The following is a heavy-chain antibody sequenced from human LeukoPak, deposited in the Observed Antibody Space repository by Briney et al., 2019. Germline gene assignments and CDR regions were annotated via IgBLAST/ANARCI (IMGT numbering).Heavy chain of an antibody. D-gene: IGHD3-22*01. Sequence: GGSLRLSCAASGFTFSSYVMSWVRKAPGKGLEWVSAISGGGGSTYYADSVKGRFTISRDSPKNTLYLQMNSLRAEDTAVYSCARHHYYASIYYHYDMDVWGQGTTVTVAS. J-gene: IGHJ6*02. CDR2: ISGGGGST. V-gene: IGHV3-23*01. CDR1: GFTFSSYV. CDR3: ARHHYYASIYYHYDMDV.